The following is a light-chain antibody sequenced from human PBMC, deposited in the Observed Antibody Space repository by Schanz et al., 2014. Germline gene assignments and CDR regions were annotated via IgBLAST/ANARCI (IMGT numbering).Light chain of an antibody. CDR1: SSDVGGYNY. Sequence: QSALTQPRSVSGSPGQSVTISCTGTSSDVGGYNYVSWYQQHPGKAPKLMIYDVSNRPSGVSNRFSGSKSGNTASLTISGLQAEDEADYYCCSYAGSSTDVFGTGTKLTVL. CDR3: CSYAGSSTDV. CDR2: DVS. J-gene: IGLJ1*01. V-gene: IGLV2-11*01.